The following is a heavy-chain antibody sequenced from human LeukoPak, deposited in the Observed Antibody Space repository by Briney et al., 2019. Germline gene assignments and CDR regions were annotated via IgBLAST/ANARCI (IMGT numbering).Heavy chain of an antibody. V-gene: IGHV3-33*06. CDR2: IWYDGSNK. CDR3: AKDMRFDWTPYYFDY. Sequence: GSLRLSCAASGFTFSSYGMHWVRQAPGKGLEWVAVIWYDGSNKYYADSVKGRFTISRDNSKNTLYLQMNSLRAEDTAVYYCAKDMRFDWTPYYFDYWGQGTLVTVSS. CDR1: GFTFSSYG. J-gene: IGHJ4*02. D-gene: IGHD3-9*01.